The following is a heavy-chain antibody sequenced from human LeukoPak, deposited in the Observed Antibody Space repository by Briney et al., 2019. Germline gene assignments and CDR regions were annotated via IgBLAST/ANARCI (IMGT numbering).Heavy chain of an antibody. CDR1: GYTFTGYY. CDR3: ARGISQWLVHFLYYYYMDV. Sequence: ASVKVSCKASGYTFTGYYMHWVRQAPGQGLEWMGWMNPNSGNTGYAQKFQGRVTMTRNTSISTAYMELSSLRSEDTAVYYCARGISQWLVHFLYYYYMDVWGKGTTVTISS. CDR2: MNPNSGNT. J-gene: IGHJ6*03. V-gene: IGHV1-8*02. D-gene: IGHD6-19*01.